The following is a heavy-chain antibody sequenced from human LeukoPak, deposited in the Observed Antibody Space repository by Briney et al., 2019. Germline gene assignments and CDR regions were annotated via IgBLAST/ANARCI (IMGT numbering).Heavy chain of an antibody. Sequence: SVKLSCKASGYTCSSYGISGARQATGQGLGWMGWISAYNGNTNYAQKLQGRVTRTTDTSTSTAYMELRSLRSDDTAVYYCARERHYAAIQAPERMDVWGKGNTVTVSS. CDR2: ISAYNGNT. V-gene: IGHV1-18*01. D-gene: IGHD2-21*02. J-gene: IGHJ6*04. CDR3: ARERHYAAIQAPERMDV. CDR1: GYTCSSYG.